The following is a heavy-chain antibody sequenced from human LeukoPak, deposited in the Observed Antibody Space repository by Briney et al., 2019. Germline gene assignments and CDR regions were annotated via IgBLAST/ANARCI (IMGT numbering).Heavy chain of an antibody. CDR2: ISSSGSTI. Sequence: GGSLRLSCAASGFTFSSYEMNWVRQAPGKGLEGVSYISSSGSTIYYADSVKGRFTISRDNAKNSLYLQMNSLRAEDTAVYYCARPSGYYEYYFDYWGQGTLVTVSS. V-gene: IGHV3-48*03. D-gene: IGHD3-22*01. CDR1: GFTFSSYE. J-gene: IGHJ4*02. CDR3: ARPSGYYEYYFDY.